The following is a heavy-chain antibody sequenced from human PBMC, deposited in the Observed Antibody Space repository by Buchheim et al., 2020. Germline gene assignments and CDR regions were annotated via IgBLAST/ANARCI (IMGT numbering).Heavy chain of an antibody. CDR1: GFSFSTNW. Sequence: EVQLVESGGGLVQRGGSLRLSCAASGFSFSTNWMSWVRQAPGRGLEWAANINQDGSEKYCVDSVKGRFAVSRANARNSLYLQMNSLRVEDTAVYYCARALGSSTEDYWGQGTL. V-gene: IGHV3-7*01. D-gene: IGHD2-2*01. CDR3: ARALGSSTEDY. J-gene: IGHJ4*02. CDR2: INQDGSEK.